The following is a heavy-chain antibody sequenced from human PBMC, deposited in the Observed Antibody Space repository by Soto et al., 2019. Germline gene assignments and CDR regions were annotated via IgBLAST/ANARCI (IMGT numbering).Heavy chain of an antibody. CDR3: ARGYYDSSGYYLAVDAFDI. V-gene: IGHV1-2*02. CDR1: GYTFTGYY. Sequence: GASVKVSCKASGYTFTGYYMYWVRQAPGQGLEWMGWINPNSGGTNYAQKFQGRVTMTRDTSISTAYMELSRLRSDDTAVYYCARGYYDSSGYYLAVDAFDIWGQGTMVTVSS. J-gene: IGHJ3*02. CDR2: INPNSGGT. D-gene: IGHD3-22*01.